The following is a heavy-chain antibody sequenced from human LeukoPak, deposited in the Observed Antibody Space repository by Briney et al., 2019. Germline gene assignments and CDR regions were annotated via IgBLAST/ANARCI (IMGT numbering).Heavy chain of an antibody. Sequence: GGSLRLSCAVSGFTVSSNYMSWVRQAPGKGLEWVSVLYSGGNTYYADSVKGRFTISRDNFKNTLYLQMNSLRAEDTAVYYCARYDGGSGPFDYWGQGTLVTVSS. D-gene: IGHD3-10*01. V-gene: IGHV3-53*01. CDR1: GFTVSSNY. CDR3: ARYDGGSGPFDY. CDR2: LYSGGNT. J-gene: IGHJ4*02.